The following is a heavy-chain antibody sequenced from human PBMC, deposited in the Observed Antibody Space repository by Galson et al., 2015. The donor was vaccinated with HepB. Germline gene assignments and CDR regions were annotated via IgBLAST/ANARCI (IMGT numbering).Heavy chain of an antibody. CDR2: IIPILGIA. V-gene: IGHV1-69*04. J-gene: IGHJ4*02. Sequence: SVKVSCKASGGTFSSYAISWVRQAPGQGLEWMGRIIPILGIANYAQKFQGRVTITADKSTSTAYMELSSLRSEDTAVYYCARESLGDYGGNSVDYWGQGTLVTVSS. CDR3: ARESLGDYGGNSVDY. D-gene: IGHD4-23*01. CDR1: GGTFSSYA.